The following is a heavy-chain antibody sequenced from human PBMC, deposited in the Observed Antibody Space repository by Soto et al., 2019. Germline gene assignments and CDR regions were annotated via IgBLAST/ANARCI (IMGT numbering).Heavy chain of an antibody. J-gene: IGHJ4*02. CDR3: AKGAQEDIVVVVAATGFDY. CDR1: GFTFSSYG. V-gene: IGHV3-30*18. CDR2: ISYDGSNK. Sequence: GGSLRLSCAASGFTFSSYGMHWVRQAPGKGLEWVAVISYDGSNKYYADSVKGRFTISRDNSKNTLYLQMNSLRAEDTAVYYCAKGAQEDIVVVVAATGFDYWGQGTLVTAPQ. D-gene: IGHD2-15*01.